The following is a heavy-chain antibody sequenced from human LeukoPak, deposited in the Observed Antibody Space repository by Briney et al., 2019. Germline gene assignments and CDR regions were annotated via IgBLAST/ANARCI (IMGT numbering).Heavy chain of an antibody. CDR1: GGSISRYY. CDR2: IYYSGST. Sequence: SETLSLTCTVSGGSISRYYWSWIRQPPGKGLEWIGSIYYSGSTYYNPSLKSRVTISVDTSKNQFSLKLSSVTAADTAVYYCARRVDYYDSSGYYGPFDYWGQGTLVTVSS. J-gene: IGHJ4*02. V-gene: IGHV4-39*01. CDR3: ARRVDYYDSSGYYGPFDY. D-gene: IGHD3-22*01.